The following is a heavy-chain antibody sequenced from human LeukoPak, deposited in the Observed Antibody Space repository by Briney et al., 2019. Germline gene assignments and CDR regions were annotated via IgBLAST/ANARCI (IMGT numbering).Heavy chain of an antibody. D-gene: IGHD3-22*01. V-gene: IGHV3-30*02. J-gene: IGHJ4*02. Sequence: PGGSLRLSCAASGFTFSSYGMHWVRQAPGKGLEWVAFIRYDGSNKYYADSVKGRFTISRDNSKNTLYLQMNSLRPEDTAVYYCAKVYYYDSRGYCFDHWGQGTLVTVSS. CDR1: GFTFSSYG. CDR2: IRYDGSNK. CDR3: AKVYYYDSRGYCFDH.